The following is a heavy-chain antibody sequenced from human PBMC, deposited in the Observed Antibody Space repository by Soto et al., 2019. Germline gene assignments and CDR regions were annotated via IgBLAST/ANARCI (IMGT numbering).Heavy chain of an antibody. V-gene: IGHV1-18*01. CDR1: GYTFTSYG. Sequence: GASVKVSCKASGYTFTSYGISWVRQAPGQGLEWMGWISAYNGNTNYAQKLQGRVTMTTDTSTSTAYMELRSLRSDDTAVYYCATTILGYYYDFWSGSEDAFDIWGQGTMVTVSS. CDR2: ISAYNGNT. CDR3: ATTILGYYYDFWSGSEDAFDI. D-gene: IGHD3-3*01. J-gene: IGHJ3*02.